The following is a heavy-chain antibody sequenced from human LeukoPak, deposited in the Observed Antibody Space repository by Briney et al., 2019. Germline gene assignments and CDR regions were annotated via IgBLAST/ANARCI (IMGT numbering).Heavy chain of an antibody. J-gene: IGHJ4*02. CDR1: GGSISSSRYD. D-gene: IGHD4-17*01. V-gene: IGHV4-39*01. Sequence: SETLSLTCTVSGGSISSSRYDWGWIRQAPGKGLVWLGSIYYGGSTYYNPALMSRVIIFVNTCKNQFSLKLSSVTASETAAYHCASPTTMTTAIDYWGQGTPVAVSS. CDR3: ASPTTMTTAIDY. CDR2: IYYGGST.